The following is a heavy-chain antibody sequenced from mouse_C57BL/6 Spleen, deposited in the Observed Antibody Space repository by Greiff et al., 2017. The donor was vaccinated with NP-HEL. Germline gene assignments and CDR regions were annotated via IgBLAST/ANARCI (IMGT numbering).Heavy chain of an antibody. CDR2: INPNNGGT. CDR3: ARDGL. Sequence: VQLQQSGPELVKPGASVKISCKASGFTFTDYYMNWVKQSHGKSLEWIGDINPNNGGTSYNQKFKGKATLTVDKSSSTAYMELRSLTSEDSAVYYCARDGLWGQGTSVTVSS. V-gene: IGHV1-26*01. D-gene: IGHD1-1*01. CDR1: GFTFTDYY. J-gene: IGHJ4*01.